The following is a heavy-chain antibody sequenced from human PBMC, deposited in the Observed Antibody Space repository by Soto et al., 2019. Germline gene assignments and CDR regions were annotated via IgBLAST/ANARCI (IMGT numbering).Heavy chain of an antibody. V-gene: IGHV6-1*01. D-gene: IGHD6-19*01. CDR1: GDRVSSNSAA. Sequence: SQTLSLTCAISGDRVSSNSAAWTWIRQSPSRGLEWLGRTYYRSKWYNDYAVSVKSRITINPDTSKNQFSLQLNSVTPEDTAVYYCARDWLAVAGTIYYYYYMDVWGKGTSVTVSS. CDR3: ARDWLAVAGTIYYYYYMDV. J-gene: IGHJ6*03. CDR2: TYYRSKWYN.